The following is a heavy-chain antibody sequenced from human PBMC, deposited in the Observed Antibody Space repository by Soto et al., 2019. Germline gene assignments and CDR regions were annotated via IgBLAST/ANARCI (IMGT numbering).Heavy chain of an antibody. Sequence: SETLSLTCTVSGASVSTGAYYWGWVRQRPGRGLEWIGYVYESGYTYYNMSLKSRLTISLDRSNNQFSLGLTSVTAADTAVYYCVRALRHTAQVYPWFDHWGQRTLVTVSS. J-gene: IGHJ5*02. V-gene: IGHV4-31*03. CDR1: GASVSTGAYY. CDR3: VRALRHTAQVYPWFDH. CDR2: VYESGYT. D-gene: IGHD5-18*01.